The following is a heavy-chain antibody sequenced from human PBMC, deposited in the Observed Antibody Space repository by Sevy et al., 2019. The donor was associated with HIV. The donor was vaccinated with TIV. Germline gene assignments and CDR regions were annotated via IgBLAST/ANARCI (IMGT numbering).Heavy chain of an antibody. J-gene: IGHJ6*02. D-gene: IGHD3-22*01. CDR3: ARDTITYYYDSSGYYTSGYGMDV. CDR2: IYSGANT. CDR1: GFNVSSNY. Sequence: GGSLRLSCAASGFNVSSNYMNWVRQAPGKGLEWVSVIYSGANTDYADSVKGRFTISRDTTKNTMYLQMKGLGAEDTAVYYWARDTITYYYDSSGYYTSGYGMDVWGQGTTVTVSS. V-gene: IGHV3-53*01.